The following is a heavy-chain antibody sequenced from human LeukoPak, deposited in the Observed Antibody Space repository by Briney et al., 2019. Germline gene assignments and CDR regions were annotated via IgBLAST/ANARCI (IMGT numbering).Heavy chain of an antibody. CDR1: GGSIRSYY. J-gene: IGHJ4*02. Sequence: SESLCLTCTVSGGSIRSYYWSWIRQPAGKGLEWIARIYSSGSTHYNPSLKSRVTMSLDTSKNHFSLKMISVTAADTAVYYCGRGADSGASYFHYWGQGILVTVSS. CDR3: GRGADSGASYFHY. D-gene: IGHD2-21*01. CDR2: IYSSGST. V-gene: IGHV4-4*07.